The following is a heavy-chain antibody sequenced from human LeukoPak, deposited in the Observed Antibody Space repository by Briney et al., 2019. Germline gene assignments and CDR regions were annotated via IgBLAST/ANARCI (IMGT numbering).Heavy chain of an antibody. Sequence: GASVKVSCKVSGYTLTELSMHWVRQAPGKGLEWMGGFDPEDGETIYAQKFQGRVTMTEDASTDTAYMELSSLRSEDTAVYYCATVVVVARGMNRFDPWGQGTLVTVSS. V-gene: IGHV1-24*01. CDR3: ATVVVVARGMNRFDP. J-gene: IGHJ5*02. CDR2: FDPEDGET. CDR1: GYTLTELS. D-gene: IGHD2-15*01.